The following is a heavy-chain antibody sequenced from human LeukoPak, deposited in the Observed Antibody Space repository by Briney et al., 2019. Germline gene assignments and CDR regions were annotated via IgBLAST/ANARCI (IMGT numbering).Heavy chain of an antibody. Sequence: GGSLRLSCAASGFNISTYAMNWVRQAPGKGLEWVSVISVSGSTYHADSVKGRFTISRDNSKNTLYLQMNSLRAEDTAVYYCAKETRKAPYYYMDVWGKGTTVTVSS. J-gene: IGHJ6*03. CDR1: GFNISTYA. D-gene: IGHD1-14*01. CDR3: AKETRKAPYYYMDV. V-gene: IGHV3-23*01. CDR2: ISVSGST.